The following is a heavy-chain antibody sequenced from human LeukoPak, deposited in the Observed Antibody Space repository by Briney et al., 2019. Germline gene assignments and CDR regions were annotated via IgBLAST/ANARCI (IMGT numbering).Heavy chain of an antibody. Sequence: ASVEVSCKASGYTFTSYGISWVRQAPGQGLEWMGWISAYNGNTNYAQKLQGRVTMTTDTSTSTAYMELRSLRSDDTAVYYCARDGYYYGSGSYYNDLDYWGQGTLVTVSS. D-gene: IGHD3-10*01. CDR1: GYTFTSYG. CDR3: ARDGYYYGSGSYYNDLDY. CDR2: ISAYNGNT. J-gene: IGHJ4*02. V-gene: IGHV1-18*01.